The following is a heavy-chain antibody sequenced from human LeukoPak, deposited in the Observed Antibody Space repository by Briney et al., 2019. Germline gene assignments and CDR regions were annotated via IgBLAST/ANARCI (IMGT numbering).Heavy chain of an antibody. Sequence: ASVKVSCKASGYTFTSFYMHWVRQAHGQGLEWMGIINPRGGSATSAHKFQGRVTLTRDTSTSTVYMELSSLRSEDTAVYYCARDYHGSGSLTTFDYWGQGTLVSVSS. V-gene: IGHV1-46*01. CDR2: INPRGGSA. D-gene: IGHD3-10*01. J-gene: IGHJ4*02. CDR3: ARDYHGSGSLTTFDY. CDR1: GYTFTSFY.